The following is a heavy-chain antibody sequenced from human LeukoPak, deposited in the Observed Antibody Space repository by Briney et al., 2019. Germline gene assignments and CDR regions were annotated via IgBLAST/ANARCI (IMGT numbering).Heavy chain of an antibody. CDR1: GFTFSSYA. Sequence: GGSLRLSCAASGFTFSSYAMSWVREAPGKGLEWVSAISGSGGSTYYADSVKGRFTISRDNSKNTLYLQMNSLRAEDTAVYYCAKDLVSGSGSYYTAGGFDYWGQGTLVTVSS. CDR3: AKDLVSGSGSYYTAGGFDY. CDR2: ISGSGGST. D-gene: IGHD3-10*01. J-gene: IGHJ4*02. V-gene: IGHV3-23*01.